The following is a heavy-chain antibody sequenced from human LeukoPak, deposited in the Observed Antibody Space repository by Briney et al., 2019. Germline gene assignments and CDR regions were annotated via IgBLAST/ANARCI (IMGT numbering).Heavy chain of an antibody. CDR1: GVSISSSNSY. J-gene: IGHJ4*02. Sequence: SETLSLTCTVSGVSISSSNSYWGWIRQPPGKGLEWIGSIYYSGNAYYNASLKSQVSISIDTSKNRFSLKLTSVTAADTAVYYCARQTGSGLFILPGGQGTLVTVSS. D-gene: IGHD3/OR15-3a*01. V-gene: IGHV4-39*01. CDR2: IYYSGNA. CDR3: ARQTGSGLFILP.